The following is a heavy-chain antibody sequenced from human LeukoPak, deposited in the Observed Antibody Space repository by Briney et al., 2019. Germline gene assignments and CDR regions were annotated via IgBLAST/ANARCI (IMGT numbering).Heavy chain of an antibody. CDR3: ARDRGGKGTSDY. Sequence: GGSLRLSCAASGFTFSSYSMNWVRQAPGKGREWVSSISSSSSYIYYADSVKGRFTISRDNAKNSLYLQMNSLRAEDTAVYYCARDRGGKGTSDYWGQGTLVTVSS. J-gene: IGHJ4*02. D-gene: IGHD1-14*01. CDR1: GFTFSSYS. V-gene: IGHV3-21*01. CDR2: ISSSSSYI.